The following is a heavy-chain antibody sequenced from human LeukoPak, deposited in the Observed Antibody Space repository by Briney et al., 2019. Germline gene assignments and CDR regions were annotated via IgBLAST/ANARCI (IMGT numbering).Heavy chain of an antibody. Sequence: GESLKISCKGVGYNFTTYWIAWVRQMPGKGLEWMGIIYPGDSDTRYSPSFQGQVTISADKSISTAYLQWSSLKASDTAMYYCARRSLLYGWFDPWGQGTLVTVSS. CDR3: ARRSLLYGWFDP. V-gene: IGHV5-51*01. CDR2: IYPGDSDT. J-gene: IGHJ5*02. D-gene: IGHD2-2*02. CDR1: GYNFTTYW.